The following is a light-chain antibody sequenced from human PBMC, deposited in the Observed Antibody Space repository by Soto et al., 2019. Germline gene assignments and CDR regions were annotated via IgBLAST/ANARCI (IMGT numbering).Light chain of an antibody. CDR1: ESISSW. CDR2: KAS. J-gene: IGKJ5*01. V-gene: IGKV1-5*03. Sequence: DIQMTQSPSTLSASVGARVTITCRASESISSWLAWYQKKPGKAPKLLIYKASGLESGVPSRFSGSGSGTDFTLTISRLEPEDFALYYCQQHDILPITFGQGTRLEIK. CDR3: QQHDILPIT.